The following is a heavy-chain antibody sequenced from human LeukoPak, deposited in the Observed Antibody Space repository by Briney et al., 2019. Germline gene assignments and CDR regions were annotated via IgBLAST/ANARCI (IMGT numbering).Heavy chain of an antibody. CDR1: GYSFTCYW. CDR3: ARRLSWYPQFDP. V-gene: IGHV5-51*01. J-gene: IGHJ5*02. Sequence: GESLKISCKGSGYSFTCYWIGWVRPMPRKGLEWMGIIYPGDSDTRYSPSFQGKVTISADKSISTAYLQWSSVKASDTAMYYCARRLSWYPQFDPWGEGTLVTVSS. CDR2: IYPGDSDT. D-gene: IGHD6-13*01.